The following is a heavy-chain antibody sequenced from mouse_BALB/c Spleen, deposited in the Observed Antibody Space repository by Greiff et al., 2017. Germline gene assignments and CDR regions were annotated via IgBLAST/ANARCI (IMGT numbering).Heavy chain of an antibody. CDR1: GYTFTSYW. D-gene: IGHD1-1*01. Sequence: VQLQQPGAELVRPGASVKLSCKASGYTFTSYWINWVKQRPGQGLEWIGNIYPSDSYTNYNQKFKDKATLTVDKSSSTAYMQLSSPTSEDSAVYYCTSYYGSSRHWYFDVWGAGTTVTVSS. CDR3: TSYYGSSRHWYFDV. J-gene: IGHJ1*01. V-gene: IGHV1-69*02. CDR2: IYPSDSYT.